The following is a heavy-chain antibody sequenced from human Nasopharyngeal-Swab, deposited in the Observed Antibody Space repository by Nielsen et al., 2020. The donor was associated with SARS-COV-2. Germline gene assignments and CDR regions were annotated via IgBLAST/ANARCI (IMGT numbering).Heavy chain of an antibody. Sequence: WIRQPPGKGQEWIGGINHSGSTNYNPSLKSRVTISVDTSKNQFSLKLSSVTAADTAVYYCAREAGLLVQGVSVGGWFDPWGQGTLVTVSS. J-gene: IGHJ5*02. D-gene: IGHD3-10*01. CDR2: INHSGST. V-gene: IGHV4-34*01. CDR3: AREAGLLVQGVSVGGWFDP.